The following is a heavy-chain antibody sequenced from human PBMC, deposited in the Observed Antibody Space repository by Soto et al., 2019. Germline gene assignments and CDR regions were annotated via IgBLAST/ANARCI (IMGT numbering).Heavy chain of an antibody. V-gene: IGHV3-15*01. D-gene: IGHD3-16*02. Sequence: GWSLRLSCAASGFTVSNAWMSWVRQAPGKGLEWVGRIKSKTDGGTTDYAAPVKGRFTISRDDSKNTLYLQMNSLKTEDTAVYYCTTLSKVYYYGLDVWGQGTTVTVSS. CDR2: IKSKTDGGTT. J-gene: IGHJ6*02. CDR1: GFTVSNAW. CDR3: TTLSKVYYYGLDV.